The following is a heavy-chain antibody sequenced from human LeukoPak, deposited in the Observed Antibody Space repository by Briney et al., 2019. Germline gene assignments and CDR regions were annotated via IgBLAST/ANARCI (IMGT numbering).Heavy chain of an antibody. CDR3: ARVSSDCSSTSCYVYDAFDI. CDR1: GYTFTSYC. Sequence: ASVKVSCKASGYTFTSYCMHWVRQAPGQGLEWMGIINPSGGNTSYAQKFQGRVTMTRDTSTSTVYRELSSLRSEDTAVYYCARVSSDCSSTSCYVYDAFDIWGQGTMVTVSS. CDR2: INPSGGNT. J-gene: IGHJ3*02. D-gene: IGHD2-2*01. V-gene: IGHV1-46*01.